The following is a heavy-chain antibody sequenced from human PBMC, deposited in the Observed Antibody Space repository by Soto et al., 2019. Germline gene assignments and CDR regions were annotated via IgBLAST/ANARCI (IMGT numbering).Heavy chain of an antibody. CDR3: ARGWNDFPH. CDR2: IIPVFGTA. CDR1: GGTFSSYA. V-gene: IGHV1-69*01. D-gene: IGHD1-1*01. J-gene: IGHJ1*01. Sequence: KVSCKASGGTFSSYAISWVRQAPGQGLECMGGIIPVFGTANYAQKFQGRVTINADESTSTVYMELSSLRSEDTAVYYCARGWNDFPHWGQGTLVTVSS.